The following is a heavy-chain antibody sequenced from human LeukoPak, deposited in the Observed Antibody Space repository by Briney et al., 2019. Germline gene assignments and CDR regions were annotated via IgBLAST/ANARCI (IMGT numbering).Heavy chain of an antibody. D-gene: IGHD3-16*01. V-gene: IGHV1-18*01. CDR3: ARDTYITLTAMDV. CDR2: ISAYNGNT. J-gene: IGHJ6*03. CDR1: GYTFTRYG. Sequence: ASVKVSCKASGYTFTRYGISWVRRAPGQGLEWMGWISAYNGNTDYAQKVQGRVTMTTDTSTSTAYMELRSLRPDDTAVYYCARDTYITLTAMDVWGEGTTVTVSS.